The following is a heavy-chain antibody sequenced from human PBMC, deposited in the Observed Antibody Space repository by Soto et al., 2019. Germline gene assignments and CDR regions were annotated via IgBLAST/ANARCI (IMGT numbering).Heavy chain of an antibody. V-gene: IGHV3-23*01. J-gene: IGHJ4*02. CDR2: ISGSGDGT. D-gene: IGHD2-15*01. Sequence: PGGSLRLSCAASGFTFNNYAMSWVRQAPGKGLEWVSVISGSGDGTYYADSVKGRFTISRDNSKNTLYLHMNSLKLEDTAVYYCAKDPGYCSFGRCSRVDYWGQGTLVTVSS. CDR3: AKDPGYCSFGRCSRVDY. CDR1: GFTFNNYA.